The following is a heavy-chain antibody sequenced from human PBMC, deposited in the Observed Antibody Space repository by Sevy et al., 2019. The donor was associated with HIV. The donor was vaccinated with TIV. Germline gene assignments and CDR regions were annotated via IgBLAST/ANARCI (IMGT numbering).Heavy chain of an antibody. CDR2: IYSDGTT. CDR3: ARGKSGYGYGLNS. J-gene: IGHJ4*02. V-gene: IGHV3-66*01. CDR1: GFTVSSNY. Sequence: GGSLRLSCAASGFTVSSNYMTWVRQAPGKGLEGVSVIYSDGTTYHADSVKDRFTISRDNSKNTLYLQMNSLRAGDTAVYYCARGKSGYGYGLNSWGQGTLVTVSS. D-gene: IGHD5-18*01.